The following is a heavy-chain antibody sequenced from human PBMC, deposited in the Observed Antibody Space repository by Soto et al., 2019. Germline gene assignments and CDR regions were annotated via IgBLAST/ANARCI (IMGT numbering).Heavy chain of an antibody. J-gene: IGHJ4*02. CDR3: ARVKFGSSLDY. V-gene: IGHV4-31*03. CDR1: GGSINSGGYY. CDR2: IYYSGST. Sequence: SEALSLTCTVSGGSINSGGYYWSWIRQHPGKGLEWIGYIYYSGSTYYNPSLKGRVTISVDTSKNQFFLKLRSVNAADTAIYYCARVKFGSSLDYWGQGTLVTVSS. D-gene: IGHD3-10*01.